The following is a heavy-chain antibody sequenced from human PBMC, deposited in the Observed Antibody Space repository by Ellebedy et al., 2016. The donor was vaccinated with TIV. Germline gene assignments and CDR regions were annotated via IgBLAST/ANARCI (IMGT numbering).Heavy chain of an antibody. Sequence: GGSLRLSCAASGFTVGSIYMNWVRQAPGKVLEWVSVIYADGRTFYADSMKGRFTISRDNSKNTLYLQMNSLRVEDTAVYYCARWYYYGSSPAFDIWGQGTKVTVPS. D-gene: IGHD3-10*01. CDR2: IYADGRT. J-gene: IGHJ3*02. CDR1: GFTVGSIY. CDR3: ARWYYYGSSPAFDI. V-gene: IGHV3-66*01.